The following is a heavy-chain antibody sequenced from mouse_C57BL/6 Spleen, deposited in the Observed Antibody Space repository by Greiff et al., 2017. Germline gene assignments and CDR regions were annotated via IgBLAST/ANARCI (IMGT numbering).Heavy chain of an antibody. Sequence: VQLQQPGAELVKPGASVKLSCKASGYTFTSYWMQWVKQRPGQGLEWIGEIDPSDSYTNYNQKFKGKATLTVDTSSSTAYMQLSSLTSEDSAVYYCARNSNYEGFAYWGQGTLVTVSA. J-gene: IGHJ3*01. CDR1: GYTFTSYW. CDR3: ARNSNYEGFAY. V-gene: IGHV1-50*01. CDR2: IDPSDSYT. D-gene: IGHD2-5*01.